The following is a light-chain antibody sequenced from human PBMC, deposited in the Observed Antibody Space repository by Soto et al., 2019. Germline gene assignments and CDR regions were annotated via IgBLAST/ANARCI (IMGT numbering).Light chain of an antibody. J-gene: IGKJ4*01. V-gene: IGKV3-20*01. CDR1: QSVDSNS. CDR3: QQYATSPT. CDR2: GAS. Sequence: EIVLTQSPGTLSLYPGERATLSCRASQSVDSNSLAWYQHKPGQAPRLLIYGASSRAPGISDRYSGRGSGTDFTLTINRLEPEDFAVYYCQQYATSPTFGGGTRLEIK.